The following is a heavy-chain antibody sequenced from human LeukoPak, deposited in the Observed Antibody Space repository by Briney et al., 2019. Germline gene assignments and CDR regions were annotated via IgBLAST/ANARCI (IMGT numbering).Heavy chain of an antibody. Sequence: SSETLSLTCTVSGGSISSYYWSWIRQPAGKGLEWIGRIYTSGSTNYNPSLKSRVTMSVDTSKNQFSLKLPSVTAADTAVYYCARGGQRGYCSSSSCYAFDHWGQGTLVTVSS. D-gene: IGHD2-2*01. CDR2: IYTSGST. CDR1: GGSISSYY. CDR3: ARGGQRGYCSSSSCYAFDH. J-gene: IGHJ5*02. V-gene: IGHV4-4*07.